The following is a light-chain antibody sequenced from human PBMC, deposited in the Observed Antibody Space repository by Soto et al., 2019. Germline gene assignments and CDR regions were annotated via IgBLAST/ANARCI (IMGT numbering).Light chain of an antibody. CDR1: QNIGIY. CDR2: TAS. Sequence: DIQMTQSPSSLSASVGDRVSITCRASQNIGIYLNWYQQKQGKAPKLLIYTASSRQTGVPSRVSGSGSGTDFTLTISSLQPEDFATYFCQQIFSTPLTFGGGTKVEIK. V-gene: IGKV1-39*01. CDR3: QQIFSTPLT. J-gene: IGKJ4*01.